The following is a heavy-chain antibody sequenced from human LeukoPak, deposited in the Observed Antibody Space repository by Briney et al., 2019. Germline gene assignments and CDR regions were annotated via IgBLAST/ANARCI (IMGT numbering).Heavy chain of an antibody. CDR2: ISGSGGST. CDR3: ARAVGAASYDY. CDR1: GFTSSSYA. V-gene: IGHV3-23*01. D-gene: IGHD1-26*01. J-gene: IGHJ4*02. Sequence: GGSLRLSCAASGFTSSSYAMSWVRQAPGRGLEWVSAISGSGGSTYYADSVKGRFTISRDNSKNTLYLQMNSLRAEDTAVYYCARAVGAASYDYWGQGTPVTVS.